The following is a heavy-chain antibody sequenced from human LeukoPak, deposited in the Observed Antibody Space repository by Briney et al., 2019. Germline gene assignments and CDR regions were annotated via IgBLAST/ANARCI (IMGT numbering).Heavy chain of an antibody. CDR2: IYSSRFT. V-gene: IGHV4-31*03. J-gene: IGHJ4*02. Sequence: SETLSLTCTVSGGSFSSDGHYWSWIRQHPGQGLEWIGCIYSSRFTYYNPSLESRVTISVDSSEMQLSLRLSSVTAADTAVYYCAGGFDSSKMGHWGQGTLVSVSA. D-gene: IGHD6-13*01. CDR3: AGGFDSSKMGH. CDR1: GGSFSSDGHY.